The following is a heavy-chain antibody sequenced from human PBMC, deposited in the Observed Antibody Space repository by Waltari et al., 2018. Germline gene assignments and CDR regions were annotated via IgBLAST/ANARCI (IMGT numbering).Heavy chain of an antibody. J-gene: IGHJ4*02. CDR3: AHYGDYDRAPFDH. Sequence: QITLKESGPTLVKPTQTLTLTCTFSVFSLSTGGVGVGWIRQVPGKALECLALIYWNVDKRHSPSLKSRLTITKDTSENQVVLTMTNMDPVDTGTYYCAHYGDYDRAPFDHWGQGILVTVSS. D-gene: IGHD4-17*01. V-gene: IGHV2-5*01. CDR2: IYWNVDK. CDR1: VFSLSTGGVG.